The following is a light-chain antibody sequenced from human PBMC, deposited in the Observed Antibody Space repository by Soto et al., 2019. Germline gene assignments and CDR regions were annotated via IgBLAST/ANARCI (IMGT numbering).Light chain of an antibody. CDR3: QQYNSYHT. V-gene: IGKV1-5*01. J-gene: IGKJ2*01. CDR2: DAS. CDR1: QSISSW. Sequence: DIQMTQSPSTLSASVGDRVTITCRASQSISSWLAWYQQKPGKAPKLLIYDASSLESVVPSRFSGSGSGTEFTLTISSLQPEDFATYYCQQYNSYHTFGQGTKLEIK.